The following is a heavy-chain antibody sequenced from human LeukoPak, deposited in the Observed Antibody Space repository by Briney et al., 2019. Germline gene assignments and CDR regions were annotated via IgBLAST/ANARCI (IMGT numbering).Heavy chain of an antibody. CDR2: IGTAGDT. CDR1: GFTFSDYD. J-gene: IGHJ2*01. D-gene: IGHD6-19*01. Sequence: GGSLRLSCAASGFTFSDYDMHWVRQATGKGLEWFSAIGTAGDTYYPGSVKGRFTISREDAKNSLYLQLNSLRAGDTAVYYCARVRAVAGLNWYFDLWGRGTLVTVSS. CDR3: ARVRAVAGLNWYFDL. V-gene: IGHV3-13*04.